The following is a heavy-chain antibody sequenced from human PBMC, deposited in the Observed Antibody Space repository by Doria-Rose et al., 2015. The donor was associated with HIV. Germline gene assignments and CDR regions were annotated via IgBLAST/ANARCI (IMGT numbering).Heavy chain of an antibody. J-gene: IGHJ4*02. D-gene: IGHD6-19*01. CDR2: IRYDGSNK. CDR1: GFTFSNYG. CDR3: AKEKAVAGGGIDY. Sequence: SVGGVVQPGGSLRLSCAASGFTFSNYGMHWVRQAPGKGLEWVAFIRYDGSNKYYADSVKGRLTISRDNSKNTLYLQMNSLRVKDTAVYYCAKEKAVAGGGIDYWGQGTVVTVSS. V-gene: IGHV3-30*02.